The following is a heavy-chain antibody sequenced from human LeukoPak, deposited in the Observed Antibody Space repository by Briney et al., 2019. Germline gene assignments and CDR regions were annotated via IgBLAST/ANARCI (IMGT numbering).Heavy chain of an antibody. Sequence: PGGSLRLSCAASGFTFNNYGMYWVRQAPGKGLEWVTYISDDGRRKYYADSVQGRFSISRDNSRNTLYLQMNSLTAEDTAVYYCAKSRGYSNTSPFDYWGRGTLVAVSS. CDR3: AKSRGYSNTSPFDY. V-gene: IGHV3-30*18. CDR2: ISDDGRRK. D-gene: IGHD6-13*01. J-gene: IGHJ4*02. CDR1: GFTFNNYG.